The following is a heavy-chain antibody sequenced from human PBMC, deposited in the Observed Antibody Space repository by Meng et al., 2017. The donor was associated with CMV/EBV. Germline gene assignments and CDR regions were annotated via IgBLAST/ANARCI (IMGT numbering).Heavy chain of an antibody. CDR2: ISSNGGST. CDR1: GFTFSSYA. D-gene: IGHD6-13*01. J-gene: IGHJ6*02. CDR3: ASGLYSSPAYYYCGMDV. Sequence: GESLKISCAASGFTFSSYAMHWVRQAPGKGLEYVSAISSNGGSTYYADSVKGRFTISRDNSKNTLYLQMGSPRAEDMAVYYCASGLYSSPAYYYCGMDVWGQGTTVTVSS. V-gene: IGHV3-64*02.